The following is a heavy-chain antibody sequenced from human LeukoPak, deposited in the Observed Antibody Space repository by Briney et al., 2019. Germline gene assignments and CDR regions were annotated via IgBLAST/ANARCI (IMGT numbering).Heavy chain of an antibody. CDR1: GGSISSSSYY. CDR2: IYYSGST. D-gene: IGHD2-8*01. Sequence: SETLSLTCTVSGGSISSSSYYWGWIRQPPGKGLEWIGSIYYSGSTYYNPSLKSRVTISVDTSKNQFSLKLSSVTAADTAVYYCAREAGYCTNGVCYLMDFDYWGQGTLVTVSS. CDR3: AREAGYCTNGVCYLMDFDY. V-gene: IGHV4-39*07. J-gene: IGHJ4*02.